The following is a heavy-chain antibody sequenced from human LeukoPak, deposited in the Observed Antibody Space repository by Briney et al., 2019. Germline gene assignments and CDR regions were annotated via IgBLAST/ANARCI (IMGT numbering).Heavy chain of an antibody. CDR1: GGSFSGYY. V-gene: IGHV4-34*01. D-gene: IGHD3-22*01. CDR2: INYSGST. CDR3: ARQAPRDSSGYYLLQFGAFDI. Sequence: SETLSLTCAVYGGSFSGYYWSWIRQPPGKGLEWIGEINYSGSTNYNPSLKSRVTISVDTSKNQFSLKLSSVTAADTAVYYCARQAPRDSSGYYLLQFGAFDIWGQGTMVTVSS. J-gene: IGHJ3*02.